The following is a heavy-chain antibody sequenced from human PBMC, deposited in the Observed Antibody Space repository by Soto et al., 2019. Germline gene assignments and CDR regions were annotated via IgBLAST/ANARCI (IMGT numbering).Heavy chain of an antibody. Sequence: ESLKIACKGSGYIFTSYWISCFLQMRVKGLEWMGRIDPSDSYTNYSPSFQGHVTISADKSISTAYLQWSSLKASDTAMYYCASSSGYSYGTDAFDIWGQGTMVTVSS. CDR2: IDPSDSYT. D-gene: IGHD5-18*01. V-gene: IGHV5-10-1*01. CDR1: GYIFTSYW. J-gene: IGHJ3*02. CDR3: ASSSGYSYGTDAFDI.